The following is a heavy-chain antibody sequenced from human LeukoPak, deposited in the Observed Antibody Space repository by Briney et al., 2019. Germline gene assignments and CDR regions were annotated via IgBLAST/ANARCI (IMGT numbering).Heavy chain of an antibody. V-gene: IGHV3-74*01. D-gene: IGHD2/OR15-2a*01. Sequence: GGSLRLSCAASGIYWMHWVRQAPGKGLVWVSHINSDGSWTSYADSVKGRFTISKDNAKNTVYLQMNSLRAEDTAVYYCVSFYGTYWGRGTLVTVSS. CDR3: VSFYGTY. CDR2: INSDGSWT. J-gene: IGHJ4*02. CDR1: GIYW.